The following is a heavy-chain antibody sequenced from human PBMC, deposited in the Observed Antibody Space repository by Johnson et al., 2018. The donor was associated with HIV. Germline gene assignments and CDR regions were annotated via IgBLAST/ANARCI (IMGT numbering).Heavy chain of an antibody. D-gene: IGHD3-3*01. CDR3: VRGVQYYDFWSGDYRGAFDI. CDR1: GFAFNDYG. J-gene: IGHJ3*02. CDR2: INWNGGST. Sequence: VQLVESGGGVVRPGGSLRLSCAASGFAFNDYGMNWVRQAPGKGLEWVSGINWNGGSTGYGDSVQGRFTLPRDNAKNSLDLQMNSLSAEDTALYYCVRGVQYYDFWSGDYRGAFDIWGQGTVVTVSS. V-gene: IGHV3-20*04.